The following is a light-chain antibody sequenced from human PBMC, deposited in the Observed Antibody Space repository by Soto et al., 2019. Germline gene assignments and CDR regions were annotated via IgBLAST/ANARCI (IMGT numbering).Light chain of an antibody. CDR1: QSVSSSY. J-gene: IGKJ5*01. V-gene: IGKV3-20*01. Sequence: EIVLTQSPVTLSLSPGERATLSCRASQSVSSSYLAWYQQKPGQPPRLLIYGASSRATGIPDRFSGSGSGTDFTLTISRLEPEDFATYYCQQSYSTPITFGQGTRLEIK. CDR3: QQSYSTPIT. CDR2: GAS.